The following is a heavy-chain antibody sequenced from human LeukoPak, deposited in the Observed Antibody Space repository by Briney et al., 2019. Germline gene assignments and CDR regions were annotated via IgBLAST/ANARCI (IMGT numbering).Heavy chain of an antibody. J-gene: IGHJ6*02. V-gene: IGHV3-33*01. D-gene: IGHD3-16*01. Sequence: GGSLRLSCAASGFTFSSYGMHWVRQAPGKGLEWVAVIWYDGSNKYYADSVKGRFTISRDNSKNTLYLQMNSLRAEDTAVYYCARVGGYYYYGMDVWGQGTTVTVSS. CDR1: GFTFSSYG. CDR2: IWYDGSNK. CDR3: ARVGGYYYYGMDV.